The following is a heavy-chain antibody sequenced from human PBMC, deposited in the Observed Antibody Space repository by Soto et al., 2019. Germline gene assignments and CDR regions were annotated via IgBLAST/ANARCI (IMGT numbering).Heavy chain of an antibody. CDR3: AREYYYDSSGYASDYYGMDV. CDR1: GYTFTSYG. J-gene: IGHJ6*02. D-gene: IGHD3-22*01. Sequence: ASVKVSCKASGYTFTSYGISWVRQAPGQGLEWMGWISAYNGNTNYAQKLQGRVTMTTDTSTSTAYMELRSLRSDDTAVYYCAREYYYDSSGYASDYYGMDVWGQGTTVTVSS. CDR2: ISAYNGNT. V-gene: IGHV1-18*01.